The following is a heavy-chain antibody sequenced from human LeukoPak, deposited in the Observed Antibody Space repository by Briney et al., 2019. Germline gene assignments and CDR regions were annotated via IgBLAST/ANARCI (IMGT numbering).Heavy chain of an antibody. J-gene: IGHJ3*02. Sequence: NPSETLSLTCGVYGGSFSGYYWNWIRQPPGKGLEWIGEINHSGTTNYIPSLKSRVTISVDTTKKQFSLKLSSVTAADTALYYCARFPCSGDSCYSGIRAFDIWGQGTMVTVSS. CDR2: INHSGTT. D-gene: IGHD2-15*01. CDR3: ARFPCSGDSCYSGIRAFDI. CDR1: GGSFSGYY. V-gene: IGHV4-34*01.